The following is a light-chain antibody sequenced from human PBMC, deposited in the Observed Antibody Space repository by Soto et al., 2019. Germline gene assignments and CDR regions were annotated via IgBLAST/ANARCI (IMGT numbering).Light chain of an antibody. CDR3: QQYGSSGT. Sequence: EIVLTQSPATLSLSPGERATVSCRASQSVSSHLAWYQQKRGQAPRLLIYDASNRAAGIPDRFSGSGSGTDFTLTISRLEPEDFAVYYCQQYGSSGTFGQGTKVDIK. V-gene: IGKV3-20*01. CDR1: QSVSSH. J-gene: IGKJ1*01. CDR2: DAS.